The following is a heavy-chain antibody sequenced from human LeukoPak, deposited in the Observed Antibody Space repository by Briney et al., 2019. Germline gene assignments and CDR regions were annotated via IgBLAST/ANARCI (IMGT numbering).Heavy chain of an antibody. CDR3: ARGSDY. J-gene: IGHJ4*02. CDR2: IKQDGSEK. Sequence: PGGSLRLSCAASGFTFTSYWMNWVRQAPGKGLEWVANIKQDGSEKYYMDSVKGRFTISRDNAKNSLYLQMNSLRVEDTAVYFCARGSDYWGQGTLVTVSS. V-gene: IGHV3-7*04. CDR1: GFTFTSYW.